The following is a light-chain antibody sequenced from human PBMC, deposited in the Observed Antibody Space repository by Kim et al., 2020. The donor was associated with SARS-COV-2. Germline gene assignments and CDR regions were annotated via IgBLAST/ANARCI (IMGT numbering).Light chain of an antibody. CDR1: SSNIGAGYD. CDR3: QSYDSSLGGYVV. Sequence: VTISCTGNSSNIGAGYDVHWFQQLPGTAPKLLIYGNRKRPSGVPDRFSASKSGTSASLVIIGLQAEDEADYHCQSYDSSLGGYVVFGGGTQLTVL. J-gene: IGLJ2*01. CDR2: GNR. V-gene: IGLV1-40*01.